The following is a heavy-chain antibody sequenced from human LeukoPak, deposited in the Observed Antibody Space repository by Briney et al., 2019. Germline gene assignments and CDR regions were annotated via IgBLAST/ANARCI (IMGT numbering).Heavy chain of an antibody. CDR1: GFTFSGYA. Sequence: GGSLRLSCAASGFTFSGYALSWVRQAPGKGLQWVSSMTGSGDTIFYADSVKGRFTISRDNSKNTLYLQMNSLRAEDTAVYYCAKPPLVGTYFDYWGQGTLVTVSS. J-gene: IGHJ4*02. D-gene: IGHD1-26*01. V-gene: IGHV3-23*01. CDR2: MTGSGDTI. CDR3: AKPPLVGTYFDY.